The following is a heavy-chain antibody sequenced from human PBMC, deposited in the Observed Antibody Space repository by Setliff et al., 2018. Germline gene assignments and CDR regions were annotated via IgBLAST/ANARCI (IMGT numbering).Heavy chain of an antibody. CDR1: GGSISSGDYY. CDR3: VRGYGSGSYPYYYGMDV. CDR2: IYYSGST. Sequence: PSETLSLTCTVSGGSISSGDYYWSWIRQPPGKGLEGIGYIYYSGSTNYNPSLKSRVTMSVDTSKSQVSLKLSSVTAADTGVYYCVRGYGSGSYPYYYGMDVWGQGTTVTVSS. V-gene: IGHV4-61*08. D-gene: IGHD3-10*01. J-gene: IGHJ6*02.